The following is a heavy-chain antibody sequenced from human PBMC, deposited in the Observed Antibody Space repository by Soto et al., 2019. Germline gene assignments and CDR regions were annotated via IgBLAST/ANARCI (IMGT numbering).Heavy chain of an antibody. V-gene: IGHV1-18*01. Sequence: ASVKVYCKGSGYTFTSYGISWVRQAPGQGLEWMGWISAYNGNTNYAQKLQGRVTMTTDTSTSTAYMGLRSLRSDDTAVYYCERVSSSWQIGWFDPLGQGTLVTVSS. CDR2: ISAYNGNT. D-gene: IGHD6-13*01. CDR1: GYTFTSYG. CDR3: ERVSSSWQIGWFDP. J-gene: IGHJ5*02.